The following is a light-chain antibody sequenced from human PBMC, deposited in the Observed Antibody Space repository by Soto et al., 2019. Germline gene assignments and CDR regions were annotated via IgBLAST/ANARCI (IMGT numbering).Light chain of an antibody. V-gene: IGKV1-27*01. CDR3: QKYDGAPLT. CDR2: AAS. J-gene: IGKJ4*01. Sequence: DIQMTQSPSSLSASVGDRVTITCRAGQDINIYLAWYQQKPGKVPKLLISAASTLQSAVPSRFSGSGYGTDFTLTISSLQPEDVATYSCQKYDGAPLTGGGGTKVEIK. CDR1: QDINIY.